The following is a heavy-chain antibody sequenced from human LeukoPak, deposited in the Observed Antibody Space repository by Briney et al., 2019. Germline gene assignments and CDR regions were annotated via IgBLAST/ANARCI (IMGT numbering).Heavy chain of an antibody. CDR2: LYVGRNT. V-gene: IGHV4-4*07. CDR3: ARGGRAVASNWFDP. CDR1: GGSISNYY. D-gene: IGHD6-19*01. Sequence: SETLSLTCTVSGGSISNYYWSWIRQPAGKGLEWIGRLYVGRNTYYNPSLKSRVTISVDTSKNQFSLKLSSVTAADTAVYYCARGGRAVASNWFDPWGQGTLVTVSS. J-gene: IGHJ5*02.